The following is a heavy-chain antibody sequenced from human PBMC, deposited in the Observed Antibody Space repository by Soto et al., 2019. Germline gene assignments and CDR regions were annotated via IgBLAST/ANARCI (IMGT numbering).Heavy chain of an antibody. J-gene: IGHJ6*02. CDR1: GFSFRDYD. V-gene: IGHV3-13*05. D-gene: IGHD1-26*01. Sequence: GGSLRLSCAASGFSFRDYDMHWVRQRKGKGLEWVSALGAARDPYYVGSVKGRFSVSRDNAQNSLFLQMNNLRVEDTAVYFCARAYLGRLPRRADYYYAMDVWGRGTTVTVSS. CDR2: LGAARDP. CDR3: ARAYLGRLPRRADYYYAMDV.